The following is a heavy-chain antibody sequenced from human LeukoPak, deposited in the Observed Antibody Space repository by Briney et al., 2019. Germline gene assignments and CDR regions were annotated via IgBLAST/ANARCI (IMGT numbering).Heavy chain of an antibody. D-gene: IGHD2-2*01. CDR3: ARDLVPAAIFYWFDP. CDR2: INSDGSST. Sequence: PGGSLRLSCAASGFTFSSYWMHWVRQAPGKGLVWVSRINSDGSSTSYADSVKGRFTISRDNAKNTLYLQMNSLRAEDTAVHYCARDLVPAAIFYWFDPWGQGTLVTVSS. V-gene: IGHV3-74*01. J-gene: IGHJ5*02. CDR1: GFTFSSYW.